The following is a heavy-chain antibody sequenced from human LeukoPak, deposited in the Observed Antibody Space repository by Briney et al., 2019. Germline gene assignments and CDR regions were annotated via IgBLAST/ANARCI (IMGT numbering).Heavy chain of an antibody. Sequence: GRSLRLSCAASGFTFSSYAMHWVRQAPGKGLEWVAVISYDGSNKYYADSVKGRFTISRDNSKNTLYLQMNSLRAEDTAVYYCARDSRDSSGYYCVRTPGPSDYWGQGTLVTVSS. CDR1: GFTFSSYA. V-gene: IGHV3-30*04. CDR3: ARDSRDSSGYYCVRTPGPSDY. CDR2: ISYDGSNK. D-gene: IGHD3-22*01. J-gene: IGHJ4*02.